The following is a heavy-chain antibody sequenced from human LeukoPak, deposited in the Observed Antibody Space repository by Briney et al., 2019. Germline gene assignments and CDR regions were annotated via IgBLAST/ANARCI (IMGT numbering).Heavy chain of an antibody. D-gene: IGHD6-6*01. CDR1: GFSFSGHW. CDR3: ARGPNSNWSGLDF. V-gene: IGHV3-74*01. Sequence: GGSLRLSCIASGFSFSGHWMHWARQLPGKGLVWVSRISPTGSTTSYADSVKGRFTVSRDNAKNTPYLQVNNLRAEDTAVYYCARGPNSNWSGLDFWGQGTLLTVSS. CDR2: ISPTGSTT. J-gene: IGHJ4*02.